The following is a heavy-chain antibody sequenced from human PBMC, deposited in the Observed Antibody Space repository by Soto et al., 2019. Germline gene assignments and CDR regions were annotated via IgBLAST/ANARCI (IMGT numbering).Heavy chain of an antibody. CDR2: ISSGSDFI. V-gene: IGHV3-21*06. J-gene: IGHJ4*02. Sequence: PGGSLRLSCNFSFSMYSMDWVRQSPGKGLEWVASISSGSDFIKYADSVKGRFTISRDNTKNSLYLQMSSLRAEDTAVYYCAKGTSAGTARTYFDYWGQGTLVTVSS. CDR3: AKGTSAGTARTYFDY. CDR1: FSMYS. D-gene: IGHD1-1*01.